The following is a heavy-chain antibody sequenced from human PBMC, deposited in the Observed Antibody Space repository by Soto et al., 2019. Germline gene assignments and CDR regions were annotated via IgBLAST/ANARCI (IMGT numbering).Heavy chain of an antibody. J-gene: IGHJ4*02. CDR3: ATGVIWIGYFTVDS. D-gene: IGHD3-3*01. Sequence: QVQLVQSGAEVKKPGSSVKVSCKASGGSFGNSAINWVRQTPGQGLEWLGGFIPVYRTLNYAQKFQGRVTIIAAESKGTAYMTLSSTASAVSAVYYCATGVIWIGYFTVDSWGQGTRVTV. V-gene: IGHV1-69*01. CDR1: GGSFGNSA. CDR2: FIPVYRTL.